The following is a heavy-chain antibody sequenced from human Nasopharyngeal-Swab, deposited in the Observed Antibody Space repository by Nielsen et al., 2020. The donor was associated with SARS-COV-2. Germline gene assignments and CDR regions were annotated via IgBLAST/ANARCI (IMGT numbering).Heavy chain of an antibody. D-gene: IGHD3-3*01. CDR2: ISSSSSYI. J-gene: IGHJ6*02. CDR3: ARDGLDYDFWSAYFMNV. V-gene: IGHV3-21*01. Sequence: GESLKISCAASGFTFNNYNFNWVRQAPGKVLEWVSSISSSSSYIYYADSVKGRFTISRDNAKNSLYLQMNILRAEDTAVYYCARDGLDYDFWSAYFMNVWGQGTTVTVSS. CDR1: GFTFNNYN.